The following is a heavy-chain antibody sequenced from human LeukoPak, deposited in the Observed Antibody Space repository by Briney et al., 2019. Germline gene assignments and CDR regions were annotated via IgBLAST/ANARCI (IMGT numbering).Heavy chain of an antibody. CDR3: ARRHISHSSPFDP. CDR2: ISYSGST. D-gene: IGHD6-13*01. CDR1: GGSINNYY. V-gene: IGHV4-59*08. J-gene: IGHJ5*02. Sequence: PSETLSLTCTVSGGSINNYYWSWIRQPPGKGLEWIGYISYSGSTNYNPSLKSRVTISVDTSKTQFSLPLSSVTAADTAVYYCARRHISHSSPFDPWGQGTLVSVSS.